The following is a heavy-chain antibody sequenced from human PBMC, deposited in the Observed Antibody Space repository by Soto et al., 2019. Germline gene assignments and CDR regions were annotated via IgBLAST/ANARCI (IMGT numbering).Heavy chain of an antibody. CDR2: INHSGST. D-gene: IGHD3-22*01. CDR1: GGSFNDDY. CDR3: ARLLRRITMIVVVNDAFDI. Sequence: SETLYLTCAVEGGSFNDDYWSWIRQPPGKGLEWIGEINHSGSTNYNPSLKSRVTISVDTSKNQFSLKLSSVTAADTAVYYCARLLRRITMIVVVNDAFDIWGQGTMVT. J-gene: IGHJ3*02. V-gene: IGHV4-34*01.